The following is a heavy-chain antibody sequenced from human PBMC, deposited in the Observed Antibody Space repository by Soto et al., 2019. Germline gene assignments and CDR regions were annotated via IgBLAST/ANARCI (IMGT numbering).Heavy chain of an antibody. CDR1: GYTFTSYY. J-gene: IGHJ5*02. V-gene: IGHV1-46*03. CDR2: INPSGGST. Sequence: AASVKVSCKASGYTFTSYYMHWVRHAPEQGLEWMGIINPSGGSTSYAQKFQGRVTMTRDTSTSTVYMELSSLRSEDTAVYYCARDLLDSSGYISWVNWFDPWGQGTLVTVSS. D-gene: IGHD3-22*01. CDR3: ARDLLDSSGYISWVNWFDP.